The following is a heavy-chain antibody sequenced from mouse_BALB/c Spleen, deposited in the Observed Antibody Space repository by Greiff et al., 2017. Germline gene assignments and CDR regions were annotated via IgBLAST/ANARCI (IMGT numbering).Heavy chain of an antibody. CDR3: ARDSSYEFAY. CDR1: GFTFTDYY. V-gene: IGHV7-3*02. Sequence: EVHLVESGGGLVQPGGSLRLSCATSGFTFTDYYMSWVRQPPGKALEWLGFIRNKANGYTTEYSASVKGRFTISRDNSQSILYLQMNTLRAEDSATYYCARDSSYEFAYWGQGTLVTVSA. J-gene: IGHJ3*01. CDR2: IRNKANGYTT. D-gene: IGHD1-1*01.